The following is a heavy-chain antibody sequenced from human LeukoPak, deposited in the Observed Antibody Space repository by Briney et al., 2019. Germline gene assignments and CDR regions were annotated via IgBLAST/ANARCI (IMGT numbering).Heavy chain of an antibody. CDR2: INPNSGGT. V-gene: IGHV1-2*06. CDR1: GYTFTGYY. CDR3: ARDKQLVRRSGPIDY. D-gene: IGHD6-6*01. Sequence: GASVKVSCKASGYTFTGYYMHWVRQAPGQGLEWMGRINPNSGGTNYAQKFQGRVTMTRDTSISTAYMELSRLRSDDTAVYYCARDKQLVRRSGPIDYWAQGTLVTVSS. J-gene: IGHJ4*02.